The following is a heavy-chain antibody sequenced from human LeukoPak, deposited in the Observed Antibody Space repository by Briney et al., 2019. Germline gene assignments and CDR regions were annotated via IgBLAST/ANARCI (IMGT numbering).Heavy chain of an antibody. V-gene: IGHV4-59*01. D-gene: IGHD6-13*01. Sequence: SETLSLTCTVSGGSISSYYWSWIRQPPGKGLEWIGYIYYSGSTYYNPSLKSRVTISVDTSKNQFSLKLSSVTAADTAVYYCARAQQLAIGWFDPWGQGTLVTVSS. J-gene: IGHJ5*02. CDR2: IYYSGST. CDR1: GGSISSYY. CDR3: ARAQQLAIGWFDP.